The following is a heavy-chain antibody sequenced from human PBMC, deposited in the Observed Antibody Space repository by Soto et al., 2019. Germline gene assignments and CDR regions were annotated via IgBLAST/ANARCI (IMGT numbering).Heavy chain of an antibody. CDR2: IYYSGST. CDR1: GGSISSYY. Sequence: SETLSLTCTVSGGSISSYYWSWIRQPPGKGLEWIGYIYYSGSTNYNPSLKSRVTISVDTSKNQFSLKLSSVTAADTAVYYCARDLGLRYFDWLTFGYWGQGTLVTVSS. V-gene: IGHV4-59*01. J-gene: IGHJ4*02. D-gene: IGHD3-9*01. CDR3: ARDLGLRYFDWLTFGY.